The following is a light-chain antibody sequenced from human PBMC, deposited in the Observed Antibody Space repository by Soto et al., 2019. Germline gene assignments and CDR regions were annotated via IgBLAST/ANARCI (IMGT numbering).Light chain of an antibody. CDR1: SSNIGSSN. CDR2: TNN. V-gene: IGLV1-44*01. Sequence: QSVLTQPPSASGTPGQRVTISCSGSSSNIGSSNVNWYQQLPGTAPKLLIYTNNQRPSGVPDRFSGSKSGTSATLGITGLQTGDEADYYCGTWDSSLSAEVFGTGTKVTVL. J-gene: IGLJ1*01. CDR3: GTWDSSLSAEV.